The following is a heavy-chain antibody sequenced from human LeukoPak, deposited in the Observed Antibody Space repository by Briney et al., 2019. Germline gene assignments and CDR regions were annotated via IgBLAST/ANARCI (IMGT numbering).Heavy chain of an antibody. V-gene: IGHV4-39*07. Sequence: SETLSLTCTVSGGPISSSSYSWGWIRQPPGKGLEWIGSIFYSGSTYYNPSLKSRVTISVDTSKNQFSLKLSSVTAADTAVYYCAVIAAAGTFFGYYGMDVWGQGTTVTVSS. D-gene: IGHD6-13*01. CDR3: AVIAAAGTFFGYYGMDV. CDR1: GGPISSSSYS. CDR2: IFYSGST. J-gene: IGHJ6*02.